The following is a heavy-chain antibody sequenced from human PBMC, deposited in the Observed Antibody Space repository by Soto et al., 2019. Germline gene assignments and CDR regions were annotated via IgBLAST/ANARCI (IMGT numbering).Heavy chain of an antibody. CDR1: GYTFTSYD. J-gene: IGHJ3*02. D-gene: IGHD4-4*01. CDR3: ARGATVTDNDAFDI. CDR2: MNPNSGNT. V-gene: IGHV1-8*01. Sequence: GASVKVSCKASGYTFTSYDINWVRQATGQGLEWMGWMNPNSGNTGYAQKFQGRVTMTRNTSISTAYMELSSLRSEDTAVYYCARGATVTDNDAFDIWGQGTMVTVSS.